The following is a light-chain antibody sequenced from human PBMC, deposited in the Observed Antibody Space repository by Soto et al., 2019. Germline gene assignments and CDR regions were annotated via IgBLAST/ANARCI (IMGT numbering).Light chain of an antibody. CDR2: GAS. J-gene: IGKJ5*01. V-gene: IGKV3-20*01. CDR1: QSVSSSY. Sequence: EIVLTQSPGTLSLSPGERATLSCRASQSVSSSYLAWYQQTPGQAPRLLIYGASSRATGIPDRFSGSGSGTDFTLTISRLEPEDFAVYYCQQYGSSPPIPFGQGTRLEIK. CDR3: QQYGSSPPIP.